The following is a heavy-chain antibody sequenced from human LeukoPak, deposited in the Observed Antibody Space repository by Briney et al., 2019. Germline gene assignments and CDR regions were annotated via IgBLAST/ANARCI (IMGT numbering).Heavy chain of an antibody. CDR2: ISPRGGT. D-gene: IGHD3-10*01. V-gene: IGHV4-4*09. CDR1: GDSISSYY. Sequence: SETLSLTCSVSGDSISSYYWSWIRQPPGKGLEWIGYISPRGGTNYNPSLTSQVTVLVDTSKNLFSLNMAFVTAADTAVYFCARRSVTRWYYSDWGQGTLVSVSS. CDR3: ARRSVTRWYYSD. J-gene: IGHJ4*02.